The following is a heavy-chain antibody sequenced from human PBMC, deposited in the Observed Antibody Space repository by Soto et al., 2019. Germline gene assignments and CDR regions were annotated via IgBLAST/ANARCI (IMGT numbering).Heavy chain of an antibody. J-gene: IGHJ6*02. V-gene: IGHV5-10-1*01. CDR2: VDPSDSYT. CDR3: ARHVRLRRTDGYYGVDD. CDR1: GYSFTSYW. D-gene: IGHD2-2*01. Sequence: GASLKISCKGSGYSFTSYWISWVRQMPGKGLEWMGRVDPSDSYTNYSPSFQGHVTISADKSISTAYLQWSSLKASDTAMYYCARHVRLRRTDGYYGVDDWGQGTTVTVAS.